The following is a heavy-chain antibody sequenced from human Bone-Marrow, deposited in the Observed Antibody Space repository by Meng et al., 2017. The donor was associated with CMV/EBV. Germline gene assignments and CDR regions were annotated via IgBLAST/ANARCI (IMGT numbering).Heavy chain of an antibody. J-gene: IGHJ4*02. CDR1: GFAFSRYW. Sequence: GGSLRLSCAASGFAFSRYWMTWVRQAPGKGLEWVANIKEDGSEGYYVDSVKGRFTISRDNAKTSLYLQMNSLRPEDTAVYYCARVIAAADFFDHWGQGKLVTVSS. V-gene: IGHV3-7*01. CDR2: IKEDGSEG. D-gene: IGHD6-13*01. CDR3: ARVIAAADFFDH.